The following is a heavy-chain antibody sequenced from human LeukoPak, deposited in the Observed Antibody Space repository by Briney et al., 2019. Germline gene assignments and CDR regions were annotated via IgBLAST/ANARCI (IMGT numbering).Heavy chain of an antibody. CDR2: ISGSGENT. Sequence: QPGGSLRLSCAASGFTFNTYVMTWVRQALGKGLEWVSAISGSGENTYYTDSVKGRFTVSRDNSKKTLYLQLNSLRAEDTAVYYCVKGGWLDYWGQGALVTVSS. D-gene: IGHD5-12*01. CDR3: VKGGWLDY. J-gene: IGHJ4*02. CDR1: GFTFNTYV. V-gene: IGHV3-23*01.